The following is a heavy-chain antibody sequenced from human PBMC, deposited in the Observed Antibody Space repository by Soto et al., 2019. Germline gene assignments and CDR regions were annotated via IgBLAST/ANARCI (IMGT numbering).Heavy chain of an antibody. V-gene: IGHV3-30-3*01. CDR2: ISYDGSNK. D-gene: IGHD4-17*01. CDR3: ARDRYGGNSHYFDY. J-gene: IGHJ4*02. CDR1: VFTCSSYA. Sequence: GSLRLSCAASVFTCSSYAMHWVRQGPGKGLEWVAVISYDGSNKYYADSVKGRFTISRDNSKNTLYLQMNSLRAEDTAVYYCARDRYGGNSHYFDYWGQGTLVTVSS.